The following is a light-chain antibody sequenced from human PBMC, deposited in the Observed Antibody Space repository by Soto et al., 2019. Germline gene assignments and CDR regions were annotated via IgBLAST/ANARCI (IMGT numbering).Light chain of an antibody. CDR1: QSVSSSY. V-gene: IGKV3-20*01. J-gene: IGKJ4*01. CDR2: GAS. Sequence: EIVLTQSPGTLSLSPGERATLSCRASQSVSSSYLARYQQKPGQAPRLLIYGASSRATGIPDRFSGSGSGTDFTLTISRLEPEDFAVYYCQQYGSSSSFGGGTKVDIK. CDR3: QQYGSSSS.